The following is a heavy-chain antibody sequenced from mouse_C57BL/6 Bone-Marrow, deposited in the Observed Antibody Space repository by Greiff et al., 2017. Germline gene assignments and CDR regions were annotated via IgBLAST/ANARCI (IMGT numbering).Heavy chain of an antibody. D-gene: IGHD3-2*02. CDR2: SRNKANDYTT. Sequence: EVQGVESGGGLVQSGRSLRLSCATSGFTFSDFYMEWVRQAPGKGLEWIAASRNKANDYTTEYSASVKGRFIVSRDTSQSILYLQMNALRAEDTAIYYCARDESSGPFAYWGQGTLVTVSA. CDR3: ARDESSGPFAY. CDR1: GFTFSDFY. J-gene: IGHJ3*01. V-gene: IGHV7-1*01.